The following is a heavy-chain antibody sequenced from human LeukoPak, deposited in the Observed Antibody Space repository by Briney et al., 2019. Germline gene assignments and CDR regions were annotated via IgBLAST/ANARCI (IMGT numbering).Heavy chain of an antibody. Sequence: GASVKVSCQASGYVFTSYAIHWVREAPGQGLEWLGWISVYNGKTDYAEGLQGRVTMTPDRSTNTAFMELRSLRSDDTAIYFCARGSGSPYYYYMDVWGKGTAVTVSS. D-gene: IGHD3-10*01. CDR3: ARGSGSPYYYYMDV. CDR2: ISVYNGKT. CDR1: GYVFTSYA. V-gene: IGHV1-18*01. J-gene: IGHJ6*03.